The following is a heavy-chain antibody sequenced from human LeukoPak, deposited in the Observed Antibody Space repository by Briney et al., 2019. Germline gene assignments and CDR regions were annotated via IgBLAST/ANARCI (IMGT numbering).Heavy chain of an antibody. D-gene: IGHD1-26*01. Sequence: ASVKVSCKASGYTFTGYYMHWVRQAPGQGLEWMGWINPNSGGTNYAQKLQGRVTMTTDTSTSTAYMELRSLRSDDTAVYYCARDRWRGRGSQPRVDYWGQGTLVTVSS. J-gene: IGHJ4*02. CDR1: GYTFTGYY. CDR3: ARDRWRGRGSQPRVDY. CDR2: INPNSGGT. V-gene: IGHV1-2*02.